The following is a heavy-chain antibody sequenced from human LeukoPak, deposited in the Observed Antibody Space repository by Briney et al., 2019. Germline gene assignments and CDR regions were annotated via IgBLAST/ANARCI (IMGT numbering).Heavy chain of an antibody. V-gene: IGHV3-74*01. CDR3: XXGLFPYYYYYMDV. CDR1: GFTFSSYS. Sequence: GGSLRLSCAASGFTFSSYSMNWVRQAPGKGLVWVSRINYEGGGTNYADSVKGRFTISRDNAKNTLYLQMNGLRAEDTAVYYXXXGLFPYYYYYMDVWGKGTTVTISS. CDR2: INYEGGGT. D-gene: IGHD3-16*01. J-gene: IGHJ6*03.